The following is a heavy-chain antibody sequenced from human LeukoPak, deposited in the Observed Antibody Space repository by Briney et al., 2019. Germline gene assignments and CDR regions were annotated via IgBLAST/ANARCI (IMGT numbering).Heavy chain of an antibody. V-gene: IGHV4-39*07. D-gene: IGHD5-12*01. CDR1: GGSMSGYH. CDR3: ARVVGLRYYYYYMDV. Sequence: PSETLSLTCTVSGGSMSGYHWSWIRQPPGKGLEWIGSIYYSGSTYYNPSLKSRVTISVDTSKNQFSLKLSSVTAADTAVYYCARVVGLRYYYYYMDVWGKGTTVTVSS. CDR2: IYYSGST. J-gene: IGHJ6*03.